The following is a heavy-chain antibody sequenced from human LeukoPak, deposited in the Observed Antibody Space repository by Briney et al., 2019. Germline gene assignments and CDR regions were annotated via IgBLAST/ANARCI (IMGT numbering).Heavy chain of an antibody. D-gene: IGHD3-10*01. CDR1: GYSISSGYY. CDR3: ARTTRKAQYYYGSGSYQTSRYYFDY. CDR2: INHSGST. V-gene: IGHV4-38-2*02. J-gene: IGHJ4*02. Sequence: ASETLSLTCTVSGYSISSGYYWGWIRQPPGKGLEWIGEINHSGSTNYNPSLKSRVTISVDTSKNQFSLKLSSVTAADTAVYYCARTTRKAQYYYGSGSYQTSRYYFDYWGQGTLVTVSS.